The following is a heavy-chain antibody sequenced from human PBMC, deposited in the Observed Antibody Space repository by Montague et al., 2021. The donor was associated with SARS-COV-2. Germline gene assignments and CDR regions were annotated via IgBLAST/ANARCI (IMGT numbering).Heavy chain of an antibody. CDR3: ARERYSFSLTRGSTWFDP. CDR1: GGSFSGYY. CDR2: INHSGST. J-gene: IGHJ5*02. V-gene: IGHV4-34*01. Sequence: SETLSLTCAVYGGSFSGYYWSWIRQPPGKGLEWIGEINHSGSTNYNPSLKSRVTISVDTSKNQFSLKLGSVIAADTAVYYCARERYSFSLTRGSTWFDPWGQGTLVTVSS. D-gene: IGHD3-9*01.